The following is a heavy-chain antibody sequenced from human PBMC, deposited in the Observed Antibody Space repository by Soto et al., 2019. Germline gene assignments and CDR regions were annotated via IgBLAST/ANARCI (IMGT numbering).Heavy chain of an antibody. Sequence: QLQLQESGPGLVKPSETLSLTCSVSGGSISSRRYYWGWIRQSPGKGLEWIGSGYYSGSTYYNPSLKSRVTISVDTSKNRFSLRLTSVTDADTAVYYCARQGYSRSSAIDYWGQGTLVTVPS. V-gene: IGHV4-39*01. CDR3: ARQGYSRSSAIDY. CDR1: GGSISSRRYY. CDR2: GYYSGST. D-gene: IGHD6-6*01. J-gene: IGHJ4*02.